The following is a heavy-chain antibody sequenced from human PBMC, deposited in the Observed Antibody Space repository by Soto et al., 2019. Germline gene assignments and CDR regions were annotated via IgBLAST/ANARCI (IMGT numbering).Heavy chain of an antibody. D-gene: IGHD6-13*01. V-gene: IGHV1-69*04. CDR2: IIPILGIA. Sequence: GASVKVSCKASGGTFSSYTISWVRQAPGQGLEWMGRIIPILGIANYAQKFQGRVTITADRSTSTAYMELSSLRSEDTAVYYCARDLPGGQQIPNDAFDIWGQGTMVTVSS. J-gene: IGHJ3*02. CDR1: GGTFSSYT. CDR3: ARDLPGGQQIPNDAFDI.